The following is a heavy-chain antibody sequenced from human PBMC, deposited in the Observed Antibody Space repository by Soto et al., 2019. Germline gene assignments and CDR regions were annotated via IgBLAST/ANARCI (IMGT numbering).Heavy chain of an antibody. CDR3: ASSIVYSSGYPSDTRPFDP. D-gene: IGHD3-22*01. V-gene: IGHV1-69*01. CDR1: GGTFSSYA. CDR2: IIPIFGTA. J-gene: IGHJ5*02. Sequence: QVQLVQSGAEVKKPGSSVKVSCKASGGTFSSYAISWVRQAPGQGLEWMGGIIPIFGTANYAQKFQGRVTITADESTSTAYMELSSLRSEDTAVYYCASSIVYSSGYPSDTRPFDPWAQGTLVTVSS.